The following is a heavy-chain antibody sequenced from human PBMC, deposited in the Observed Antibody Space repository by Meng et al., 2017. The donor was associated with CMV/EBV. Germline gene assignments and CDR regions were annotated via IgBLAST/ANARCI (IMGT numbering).Heavy chain of an antibody. D-gene: IGHD3-10*01. Sequence: GGSLRLSCAASGFTFSSYSMNWVRQAPGKGLEWVSYISSSSSTIYYADSVKGRFTISRDNAKNSLYLQMNSLRAEDTAVYYCALSPYYYGSGRDAFDIWGQGTMVTVSS. CDR2: ISSSSSTI. J-gene: IGHJ3*02. CDR1: GFTFSSYS. V-gene: IGHV3-48*04. CDR3: ALSPYYYGSGRDAFDI.